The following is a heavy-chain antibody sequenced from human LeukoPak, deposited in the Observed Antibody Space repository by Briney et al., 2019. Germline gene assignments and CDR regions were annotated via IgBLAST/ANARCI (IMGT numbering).Heavy chain of an antibody. CDR2: IKQDGSEK. Sequence: GGSLRLSCAASGFTFSSYWMSWVRQAPGKGLEWVANIKQDGSEKYYVDSVKGRFTISRDNAKNSLYLQMNSLRAEDTAVYYCARVIRRYCSSTSCYRNYYYMDVWGKGTTVTVSS. J-gene: IGHJ6*03. D-gene: IGHD2-2*02. CDR1: GFTFSSYW. V-gene: IGHV3-7*01. CDR3: ARVIRRYCSSTSCYRNYYYMDV.